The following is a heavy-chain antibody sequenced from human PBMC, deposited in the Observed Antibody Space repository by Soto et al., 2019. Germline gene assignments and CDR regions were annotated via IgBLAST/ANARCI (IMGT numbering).Heavy chain of an antibody. CDR1: GFTFSKNW. CDR2: IKEDGSEK. J-gene: IGHJ4*02. V-gene: IGHV3-7*01. CDR3: TRVPSIPDARVPDY. D-gene: IGHD2-2*01. Sequence: HPGGSLRLSCAASGFTFSKNWMSWVRQAPGKGLEWVANIKEDGSEKYYVDSVKGRFTISRDNAKNSLYLHMDSLRAEDTAVYYCTRVPSIPDARVPDYWGQGTLVTVSS.